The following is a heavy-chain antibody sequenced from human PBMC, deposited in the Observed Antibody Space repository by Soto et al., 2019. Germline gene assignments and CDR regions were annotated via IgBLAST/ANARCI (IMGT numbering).Heavy chain of an antibody. D-gene: IGHD4-17*01. V-gene: IGHV1-69*13. CDR1: GGTFSSYA. CDR2: IIPIFGTA. Sequence: SVKVSCKASGGTFSSYAISWVRQAPGQGLEWMGGIIPIFGTANYAQKFQGRVTITADESTSTAYMELSSLRSEDTAVYYCASFPQYGDYVFDYWGQGTLVTVSS. CDR3: ASFPQYGDYVFDY. J-gene: IGHJ4*02.